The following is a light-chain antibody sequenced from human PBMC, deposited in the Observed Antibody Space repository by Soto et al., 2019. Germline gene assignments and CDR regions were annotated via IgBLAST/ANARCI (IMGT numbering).Light chain of an antibody. CDR1: SSNIGSNY. V-gene: IGLV1-47*01. CDR2: RNN. Sequence: QSVLTQPPSASGTPGPRVTISCSGSSSNIGSNYVYWYQQLPGTAPKLLIYRNNQRPSGVPDRFSGSKSGTPASLAISGLRSEDEADYYCAAWDDSLSGVVFGGGTKLTVL. CDR3: AAWDDSLSGVV. J-gene: IGLJ2*01.